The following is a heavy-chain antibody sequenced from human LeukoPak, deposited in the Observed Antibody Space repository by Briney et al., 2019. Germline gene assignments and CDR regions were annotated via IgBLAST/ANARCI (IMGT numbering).Heavy chain of an antibody. V-gene: IGHV4-59*12. D-gene: IGHD2-2*01. CDR2: IYYSGST. J-gene: IGHJ3*02. Sequence: SETLSLTCTVSGGSISGYYWSWIRQPPGKGLEWIGYIYYSGSTNYNPSLKSRVTISVDTSKNQLSLKLSSVTAADTAVYYCAREIPYCSSTSCYGGAFDIWGQGTMVTVSS. CDR1: GGSISGYY. CDR3: AREIPYCSSTSCYGGAFDI.